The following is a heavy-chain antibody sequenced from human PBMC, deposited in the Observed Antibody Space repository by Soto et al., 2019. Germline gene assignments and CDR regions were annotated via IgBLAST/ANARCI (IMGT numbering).Heavy chain of an antibody. CDR2: IRDYKGNT. CDR1: GYTFTNYG. V-gene: IGHV1-18*01. Sequence: QVQLVQSGAEVREPGASVKVSCKASGYTFTNYGVSWVRQAPGQGLEWMGWIRDYKGNTNYAQKLQGRVTLTTDTSTSTAYMELRSLRSDDTAVYYCAPHTLDTGMPSGYWGQGTLVTVSS. CDR3: APHTLDTGMPSGY. D-gene: IGHD5-18*01. J-gene: IGHJ4*02.